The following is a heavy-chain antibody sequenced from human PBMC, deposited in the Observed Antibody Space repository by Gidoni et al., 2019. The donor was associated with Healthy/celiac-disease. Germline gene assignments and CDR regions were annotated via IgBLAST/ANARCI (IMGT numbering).Heavy chain of an antibody. CDR3: ASRGSSWMNYYYYYMDV. Sequence: QVQLVQSGAEVKKTGSSVKVSCKAAGGTVSSYAISWVRQAPGQGLEWMGGIIHIFSTANCAQTFQGRVAITADESTSTASMELSSMRSEDTAVYYCASRGSSWMNYYYYYMDVWGKGTTVTVSS. V-gene: IGHV1-69*01. D-gene: IGHD6-13*01. CDR1: GGTVSSYA. CDR2: IIHIFSTA. J-gene: IGHJ6*03.